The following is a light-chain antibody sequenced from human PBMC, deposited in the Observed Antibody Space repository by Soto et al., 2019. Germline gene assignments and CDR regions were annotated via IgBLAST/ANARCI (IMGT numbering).Light chain of an antibody. CDR2: DAS. Sequence: DIQMTQSPSTLSASIGDRVTITCRASEDINDWLAWYQQKPGNAPKFLIYDASTLQSGVPSRFSGSGSGTEFTLIISSLQPDDSATYYCQQYKSRRTFGQGTKVDI. CDR3: QQYKSRRT. J-gene: IGKJ1*01. V-gene: IGKV1-5*01. CDR1: EDINDW.